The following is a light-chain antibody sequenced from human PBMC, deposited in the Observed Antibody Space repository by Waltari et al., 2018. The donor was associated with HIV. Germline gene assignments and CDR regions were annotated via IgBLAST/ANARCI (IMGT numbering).Light chain of an antibody. Sequence: ALNMTQSPPSLSASTGDRVTITCRASQGLSNFLAWYQQKPGEAPKLLISAASTLQREVPSRFSGSGSDTDFSLTISCLQSEDFATYYCQQYYSFPLTFGGGTRVEVK. V-gene: IGKV1-8*01. CDR3: QQYYSFPLT. CDR1: QGLSNF. CDR2: AAS. J-gene: IGKJ4*01.